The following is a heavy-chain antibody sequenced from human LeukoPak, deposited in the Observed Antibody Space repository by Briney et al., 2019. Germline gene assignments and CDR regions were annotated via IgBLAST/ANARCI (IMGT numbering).Heavy chain of an antibody. V-gene: IGHV3-7*01. D-gene: IGHD6-25*01. J-gene: IGHJ6*03. CDR1: GFIFSRFW. Sequence: GGSLRLSCSASGFIFSRFWMSWVRQAPGKGLEWVANINQDGSEKYYVDSVSGRFTISRDNANNFLSLQMNSLRVEDTAIYYCARDRLIAASLDMGVWGKGTTVTVSS. CDR2: INQDGSEK. CDR3: ARDRLIAASLDMGV.